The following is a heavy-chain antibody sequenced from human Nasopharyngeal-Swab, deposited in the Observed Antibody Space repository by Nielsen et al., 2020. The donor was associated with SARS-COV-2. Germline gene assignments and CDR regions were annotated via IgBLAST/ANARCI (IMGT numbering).Heavy chain of an antibody. CDR2: ISYDGNNK. CDR3: AKDTRSGLVRGVINDY. Sequence: WIRQPPGKGLEWVAVISYDGNNKYYADSVKGRFTISRDNSKNTLYLQMNSLRAEDTAVYCCAKDTRSGLVRGVINDYWGQGTLVTVSS. D-gene: IGHD3-10*01. J-gene: IGHJ4*02. V-gene: IGHV3-30*18.